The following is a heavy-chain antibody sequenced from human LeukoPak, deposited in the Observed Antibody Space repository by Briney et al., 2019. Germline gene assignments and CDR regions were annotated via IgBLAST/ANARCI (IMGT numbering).Heavy chain of an antibody. CDR3: ARDAGYSSGWYVYNTDY. CDR1: GFTFSSYA. CDR2: ISGSGGST. D-gene: IGHD6-19*01. V-gene: IGHV3-23*01. Sequence: GGSLRLSCAASGFTFSSYAMSWVRQAPGKGLEWVSAISGSGGSTYYADSVKGRFTISRDNAKNTLYLQMNSLRAEDTAVYYCARDAGYSSGWYVYNTDYWGQGTLVTVSS. J-gene: IGHJ4*02.